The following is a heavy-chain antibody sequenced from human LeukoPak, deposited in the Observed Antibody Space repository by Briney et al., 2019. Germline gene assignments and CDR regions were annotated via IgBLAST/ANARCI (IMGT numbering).Heavy chain of an antibody. CDR1: GFAFRKFA. J-gene: IGHJ4*02. Sequence: GGSLRLSCAASGFAFRKFARGWVRQAPGEGLEWVSTISGSGGSTYYADTVKGRFTMSRDNSKNTLYLQMTSLRAEDTAVYYCAKDGGGYDTSGYYYGDYWGQGTLVTVSS. CDR2: ISGSGGST. D-gene: IGHD3-22*01. V-gene: IGHV3-23*01. CDR3: AKDGGGYDTSGYYYGDY.